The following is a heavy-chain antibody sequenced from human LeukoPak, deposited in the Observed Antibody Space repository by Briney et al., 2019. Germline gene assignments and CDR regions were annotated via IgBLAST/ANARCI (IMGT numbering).Heavy chain of an antibody. J-gene: IGHJ4*02. CDR3: ARDGPGYYDYVWGSYRYNYFDY. CDR1: GYTFTSYY. CDR2: INPSGGST. V-gene: IGHV1-46*01. D-gene: IGHD3-16*02. Sequence: GASVKVSCKASGYTFTSYYMHWVRQAPGQGLEWMGIINPSGGSTSYAQKFQGRVTMTRDTSTSTVYMELSSLRSEDTAVYYCARDGPGYYDYVWGSYRYNYFDYWGQGTLATVSS.